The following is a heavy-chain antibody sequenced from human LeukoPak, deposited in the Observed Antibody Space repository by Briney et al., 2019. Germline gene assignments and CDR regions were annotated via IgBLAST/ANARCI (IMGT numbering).Heavy chain of an antibody. J-gene: IGHJ4*03. Sequence: SETLSLTCAVYGGSFIGYYWSWIRQPPGKGLEWIGEINHSGSTKYNPSLKSRVTISVDTSKNQFSLKLSSVTAADTAVYYCARGSTISETGYFDYWGQGTLVTVSS. CDR2: INHSGST. CDR3: ARGSTISETGYFDY. CDR1: GGSFIGYY. D-gene: IGHD1-1*01. V-gene: IGHV4-34*01.